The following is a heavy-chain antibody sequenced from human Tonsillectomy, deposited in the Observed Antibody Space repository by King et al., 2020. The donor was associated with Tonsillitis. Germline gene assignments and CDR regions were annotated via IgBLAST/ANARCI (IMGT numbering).Heavy chain of an antibody. CDR3: ARDSPVYSSSWYEGGGYYYYGMDV. CDR2: IYSGGST. J-gene: IGHJ6*02. V-gene: IGHV3-66*01. Sequence: VQLVESGGGLVQPGGSLRLSCAASGFTVSSNYMSWVRQAPGKGLEWVSVIYSGGSTYYADSVKGRFTISRDNSKNTLYLQMNSLRAEDTAVYYCARDSPVYSSSWYEGGGYYYYGMDVWGQGTTVTVSS. D-gene: IGHD6-13*01. CDR1: GFTVSSNY.